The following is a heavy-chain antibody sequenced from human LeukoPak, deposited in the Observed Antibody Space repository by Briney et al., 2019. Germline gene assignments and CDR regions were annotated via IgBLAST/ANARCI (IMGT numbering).Heavy chain of an antibody. CDR3: ARDLIAAATYYYYGMDV. D-gene: IGHD6-13*01. Sequence: GGSLRLSCAASGFTFSSYEMNWVRQAPGKGLEWVSYISSSGSTIYYADSVKGRFTISRDNAKNSLYLQMNSLRAEDTAVYYCARDLIAAATYYYYGMDVWGQGTTATVSS. CDR2: ISSSGSTI. J-gene: IGHJ6*02. V-gene: IGHV3-48*03. CDR1: GFTFSSYE.